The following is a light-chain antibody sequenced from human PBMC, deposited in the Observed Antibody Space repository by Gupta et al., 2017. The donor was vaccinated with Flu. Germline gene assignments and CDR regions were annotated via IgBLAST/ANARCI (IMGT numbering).Light chain of an antibody. CDR2: DDS. V-gene: IGLV3-21*03. J-gene: IGLJ2*01. CDR1: YIGGKN. CDR3: QVCDTGREHWV. Sequence: YVLTQPPSVSVAPGRTARLACEGTYIGGKNVHWYQQMPGQAPVVVVYDDSDRPSGIPERFSGSNSGNTATLTIIRVEAWDEADYYCQVCDTGREHWVFGGGTKLTVL.